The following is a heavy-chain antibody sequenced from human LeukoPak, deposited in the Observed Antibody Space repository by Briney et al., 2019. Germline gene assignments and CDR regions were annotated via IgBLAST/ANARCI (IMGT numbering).Heavy chain of an antibody. Sequence: GGSLSLFCAASGFTFSNYSMHWVRQAAGKGLEWVAGISYDVRNKYSAASVEGRFTISRDNSKSTLYLQMNSLRTKDTAVYYCAGSVGPTNYWGHGTLGTVSS. CDR3: AGSVGPTNY. CDR1: GFTFSNYS. D-gene: IGHD1-26*01. CDR2: ISYDVRNK. V-gene: IGHV3-30*03. J-gene: IGHJ4*01.